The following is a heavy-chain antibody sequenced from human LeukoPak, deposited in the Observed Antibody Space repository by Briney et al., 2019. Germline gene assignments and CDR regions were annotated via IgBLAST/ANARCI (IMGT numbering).Heavy chain of an antibody. CDR3: ASQDSSGYYLIDY. CDR1: GGTFSSYA. J-gene: IGHJ4*02. V-gene: IGHV1-69*04. D-gene: IGHD3-22*01. Sequence: SVKVSCKASGGTFSSYALSWVRQAPGQGLEWIGGITPILGIANYAQDLQGRATITADKSTNTAYMELSSLRSEDTAVYYCASQDSSGYYLIDYWGQGTLVTVSS. CDR2: ITPILGIA.